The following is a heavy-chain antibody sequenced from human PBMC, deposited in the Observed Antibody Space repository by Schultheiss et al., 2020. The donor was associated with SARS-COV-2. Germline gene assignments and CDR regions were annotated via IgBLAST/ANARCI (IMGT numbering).Heavy chain of an antibody. CDR2: IKSETDGGTT. CDR1: GFTFSSYA. J-gene: IGHJ6*02. CDR3: TIQIPYCSGGSCYPNYGMDV. D-gene: IGHD2-15*01. Sequence: GESLKISCAASGFTFSSYAMHWVRQAPGKGLEWVGRIKSETDGGTTDYTAPVKGRFTISRDDSKNTLYLQMNSLKTEDTAVYYCTIQIPYCSGGSCYPNYGMDVWGQGTTVTVSS. V-gene: IGHV3-15*01.